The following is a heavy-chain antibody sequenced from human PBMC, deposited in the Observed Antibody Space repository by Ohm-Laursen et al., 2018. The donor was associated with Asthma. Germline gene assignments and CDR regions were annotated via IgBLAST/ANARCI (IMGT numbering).Heavy chain of an antibody. V-gene: IGHV3-30*03. CDR2: ISYDGSNK. CDR1: GFTFSSYG. J-gene: IGHJ4*02. CDR3: ARDHSGGSFNDY. Sequence: SLRLSCAASGFTFSSYGMHWVRQAPGKGLEWVAVISYDGSNKYYADSVKGRFTISRDNSKNTLYLQMNSLRAEDTAVYYCARDHSGGSFNDYWGQGTLVTVSS. D-gene: IGHD2-15*01.